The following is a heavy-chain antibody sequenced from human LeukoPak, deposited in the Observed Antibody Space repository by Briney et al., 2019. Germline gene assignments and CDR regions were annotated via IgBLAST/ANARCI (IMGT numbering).Heavy chain of an antibody. V-gene: IGHV3-30*18. CDR3: AKDSGGYTYVFDY. Sequence: PGGSLRLSCAASGFTFSSYGMHWVRQAPGKELEWVAVISYDGSNKYYADSVKGRFTISRDNSKNTLYLQMNSLRAEDTAVYYCAKDSGGYTYVFDYWGQGTLVTVSS. J-gene: IGHJ4*02. D-gene: IGHD5-18*01. CDR1: GFTFSSYG. CDR2: ISYDGSNK.